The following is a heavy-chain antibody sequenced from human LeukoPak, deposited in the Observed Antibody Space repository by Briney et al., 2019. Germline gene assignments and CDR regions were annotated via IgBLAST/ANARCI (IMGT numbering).Heavy chain of an antibody. Sequence: GGSLRLSCTAPGFIFSNSWMTWVRQAPGKGLEWVANINRGGSTKNYANSVKGRFTISRDNAKNSMYLQMNSLRDEDTAVYFCAHCDDSGNFDYWGQGTLVTVSS. J-gene: IGHJ4*02. CDR1: GFIFSNSW. D-gene: IGHD6-19*01. V-gene: IGHV3-7*01. CDR2: INRGGSTK. CDR3: AHCDDSGNFDY.